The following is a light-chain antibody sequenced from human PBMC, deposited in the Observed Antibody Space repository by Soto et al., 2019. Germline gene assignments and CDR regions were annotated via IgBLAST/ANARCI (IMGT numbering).Light chain of an antibody. Sequence: DIQMIPSPSALSTSVGDRVTITCRASQSISRRLAWYQQKPGKAPKLLTYDASSLESGVPAGFSGSGSGTQFTLPISSLQPDDFATYYCQRYNSYPWTFGQGTKV. CDR1: QSISRR. J-gene: IGKJ1*01. CDR2: DAS. CDR3: QRYNSYPWT. V-gene: IGKV1-5*01.